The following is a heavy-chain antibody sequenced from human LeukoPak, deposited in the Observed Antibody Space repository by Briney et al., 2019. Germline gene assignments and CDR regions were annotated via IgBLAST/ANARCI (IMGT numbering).Heavy chain of an antibody. CDR1: GYTFTGYY. Sequence: ASVKASCKASGYTFTGYYMHWVRQAPGQGLEWMGRINPNSGGTNYAQKFQGRVTMTRDTSISTAYMELSRLRSDDTAVYYCARDSVPHYYDSSGYYGSTDNFDYWGQGTVVTVSS. CDR3: ARDSVPHYYDSSGYYGSTDNFDY. J-gene: IGHJ4*02. D-gene: IGHD3-22*01. V-gene: IGHV1-2*06. CDR2: INPNSGGT.